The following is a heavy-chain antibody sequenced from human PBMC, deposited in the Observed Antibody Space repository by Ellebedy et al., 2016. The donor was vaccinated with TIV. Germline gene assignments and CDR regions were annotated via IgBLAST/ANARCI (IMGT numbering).Heavy chain of an antibody. CDR3: ARDGAYGDYSPGYYGMDV. V-gene: IGHV3-7*03. CDR1: RFSFSSYW. Sequence: GESLKISCAASRFSFSSYWMSWVRQAPGKGLEWVANISVDGSKKNYVESVKGRFTISRDNAKNSLYLQMNSLRVDDTAVYYCARDGAYGDYSPGYYGMDVWGQGTTVIVSS. D-gene: IGHD4-17*01. J-gene: IGHJ6*02. CDR2: ISVDGSKK.